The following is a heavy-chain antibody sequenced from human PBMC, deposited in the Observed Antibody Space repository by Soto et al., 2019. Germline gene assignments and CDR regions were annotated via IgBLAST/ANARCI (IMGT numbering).Heavy chain of an antibody. CDR3: ARAWAVLRYFDGPPNYFDY. D-gene: IGHD3-9*01. CDR1: GFTFSSYS. CDR2: ISSSSSYI. V-gene: IGHV3-21*01. Sequence: PGGSLRLSCAASGFTFSSYSMNWVRQAPGKGLEWVSSISSSSSYIYYADSVKGRFTISRDNAKNSLYLQMNSLRAEDTAVYYCARAWAVLRYFDGPPNYFDYWGQGTLVTVSS. J-gene: IGHJ4*02.